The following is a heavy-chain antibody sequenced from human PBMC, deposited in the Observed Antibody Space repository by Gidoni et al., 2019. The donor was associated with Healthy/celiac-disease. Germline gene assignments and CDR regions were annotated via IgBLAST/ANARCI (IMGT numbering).Heavy chain of an antibody. Sequence: EVQLVESGGGLVKPGVSLRLSCAASGFTFSSYSMNWVRQAPGKGLEWVSSISSSSSYIYYADSVKGRFTISRDNAKNSLYLQMNSLRAEDTAVYYCARDGAPYYDILTGYYHWFDPWGQGTLVTVSS. D-gene: IGHD3-9*01. CDR1: GFTFSSYS. CDR2: ISSSSSYI. CDR3: ARDGAPYYDILTGYYHWFDP. J-gene: IGHJ5*02. V-gene: IGHV3-21*01.